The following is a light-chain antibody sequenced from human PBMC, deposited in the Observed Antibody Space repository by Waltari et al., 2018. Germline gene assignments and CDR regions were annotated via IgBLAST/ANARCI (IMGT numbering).Light chain of an antibody. Sequence: SYVLTQSPSVSAAPGQTARITCDGDNIESKSVHWYQQKPGQAPVVVVYDDSDRPSGIPERFSGSNSGNTATLTISRVEDGDEADYHCQVWDNGNDQLVFGGGTRLTVL. V-gene: IGLV3-21*02. CDR3: QVWDNGNDQLV. CDR1: NIESKS. J-gene: IGLJ3*02. CDR2: DDS.